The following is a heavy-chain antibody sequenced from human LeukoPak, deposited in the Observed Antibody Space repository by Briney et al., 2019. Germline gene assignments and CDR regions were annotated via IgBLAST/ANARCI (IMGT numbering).Heavy chain of an antibody. J-gene: IGHJ1*01. CDR2: IKQDGSEK. V-gene: IGHV3-7*01. CDR3: TSLILRYFQH. CDR1: GFTFSSYW. Sequence: GGSLRLSCAASGFTFSSYWMSWVRQAPGKGLEWVANIKQDGSEKYYVDSAKGRFTISRDNAKNSLYLQMNSLRAEDTAVYYCTSLILRYFQHWGQGTLVTVSS.